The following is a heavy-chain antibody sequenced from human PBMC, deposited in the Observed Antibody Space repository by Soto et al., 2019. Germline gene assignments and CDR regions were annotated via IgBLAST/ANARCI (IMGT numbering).Heavy chain of an antibody. V-gene: IGHV3-33*01. CDR1: GFTFSSYG. J-gene: IGHJ6*03. D-gene: IGHD2-15*01. CDR2: IWYDGSNK. Sequence: PGGSLRLSCAASGFTFSSYGMHWVRQAPGKGLEWVAVIWYDGSNKYYADSVKGRFTISRDNSKNTLYLQMNSLRAEDTAVYYCAADCSGGSCYSYYYYMDVWGKGTTVTVSS. CDR3: AADCSGGSCYSYYYYMDV.